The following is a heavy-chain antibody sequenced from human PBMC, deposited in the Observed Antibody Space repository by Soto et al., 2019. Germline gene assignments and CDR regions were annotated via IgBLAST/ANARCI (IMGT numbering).Heavy chain of an antibody. CDR2: INAGDGNT. V-gene: IGHV1-3*01. D-gene: IGHD3-3*01. CDR1: GYTFITYS. CDR3: ARATIFGVVMLGYYFGY. Sequence: ASVKVSCKASGYTFITYSMHWVRQAPGQRLGWMGWINAGDGNTKYSQKFQDRVTFTRDTSATAAYMELSSLRSDDTAVYYCARATIFGVVMLGYYFGYWGQGTLVTVSS. J-gene: IGHJ4*02.